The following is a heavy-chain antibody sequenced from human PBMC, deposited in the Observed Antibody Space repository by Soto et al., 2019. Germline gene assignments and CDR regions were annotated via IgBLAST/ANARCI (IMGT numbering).Heavy chain of an antibody. CDR3: TRDPYGAPDAFDI. J-gene: IGHJ3*02. D-gene: IGHD3-10*01. CDR1: GFTFGDYA. CDR2: IRSKAYGGTT. Sequence: GGSLRLSCTASGFTFGDYAMSWFRQAPGKGLEWVGFIRSKAYGGTTEYAASVKGRFTISRDDSKSIAYLQMNSLKTEDTAVYYCTRDPYGAPDAFDIWGQGTMVTVSS. V-gene: IGHV3-49*03.